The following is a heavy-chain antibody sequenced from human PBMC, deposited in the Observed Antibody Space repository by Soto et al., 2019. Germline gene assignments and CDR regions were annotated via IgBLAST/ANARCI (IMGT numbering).Heavy chain of an antibody. CDR3: ARPVYSSASPEGY. Sequence: QVQLVESGGGLVKPGGSLRLSCAASGFTFSDYYMSWIRQAPGKGLEWVSYISSSGSTIYYADSVKGRFTISRDTAKNSLYLQVNSLGAAATAVYYCARPVYSSASPEGYWGQGTLVTVSS. CDR2: ISSSGSTI. CDR1: GFTFSDYY. J-gene: IGHJ4*02. V-gene: IGHV3-11*01. D-gene: IGHD6-6*01.